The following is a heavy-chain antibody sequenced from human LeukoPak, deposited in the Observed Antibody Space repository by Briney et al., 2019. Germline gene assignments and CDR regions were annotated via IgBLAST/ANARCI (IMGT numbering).Heavy chain of an antibody. Sequence: ASVKVSCKVSGYTLTELSMHWVRQAPGKGLEWMGGFDPEDGETIYAQKFQGRVTMTEDTSTDTAYMELSSLRSEDTAVYYCAATLKGGRVAGTEASYYYYGMDVWGQGTTVTVSS. CDR3: AATLKGGRVAGTEASYYYYGMDV. CDR1: GYTLTELS. J-gene: IGHJ6*02. D-gene: IGHD6-19*01. V-gene: IGHV1-24*01. CDR2: FDPEDGET.